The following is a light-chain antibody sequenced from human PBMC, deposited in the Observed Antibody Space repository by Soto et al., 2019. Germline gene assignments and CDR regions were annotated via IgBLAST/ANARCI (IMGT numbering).Light chain of an antibody. J-gene: IGKJ1*01. CDR1: QSISTW. CDR2: DAS. Sequence: GDRVSITCRASQSISTWLAWYQQKPGKAPKLLIYDASSLEGGVPSRFGGGGSGTEFTLTISSLQPDDFATYYCQQYNRTFGQGTKVDIK. V-gene: IGKV1-5*01. CDR3: QQYNRT.